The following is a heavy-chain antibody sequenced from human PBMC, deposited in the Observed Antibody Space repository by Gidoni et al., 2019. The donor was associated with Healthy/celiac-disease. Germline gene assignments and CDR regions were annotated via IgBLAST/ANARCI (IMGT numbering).Heavy chain of an antibody. J-gene: IGHJ4*02. CDR3: AKDRGGYDDLFDY. D-gene: IGHD3-16*01. CDR2: ISYDGSNK. CDR1: GFTFSSYG. Sequence: QVQLVESGGGVVQPGRSLRLSCAASGFTFSSYGMHWVRPAPGKGLEWVAVISYDGSNKYYADSVKGRFTISRDNSKNTLYLQMNSLRAEDTAVYYCAKDRGGYDDLFDYWGQGTLVTVSS. V-gene: IGHV3-30*18.